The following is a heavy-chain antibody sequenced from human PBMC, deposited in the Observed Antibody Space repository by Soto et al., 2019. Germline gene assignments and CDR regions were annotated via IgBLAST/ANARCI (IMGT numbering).Heavy chain of an antibody. Sequence: SETLSLTCTVSGDSVSSNSYYWSWIRQPPGKGLEFIGYIYYSGSTNYNPSLKSRVTISLDTSKNQFSLRLSSVTAADTAVYYCATASKHPWAGMDVWRPGTTVTVS. CDR1: GDSVSSNSYY. CDR2: IYYSGST. CDR3: ATASKHPWAGMDV. V-gene: IGHV4-61*01. J-gene: IGHJ6*02. D-gene: IGHD2-21*01.